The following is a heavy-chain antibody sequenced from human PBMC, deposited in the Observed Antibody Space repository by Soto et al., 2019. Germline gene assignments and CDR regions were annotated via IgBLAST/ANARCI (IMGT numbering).Heavy chain of an antibody. CDR2: ISGSGEIT. CDR3: AKDFGDLVVVVLAPYGMNV. V-gene: IGHV3-23*01. D-gene: IGHD2-15*01. CDR1: GFTFTNYA. Sequence: PGGSLRLSCAASGFTFTNYAMNCVRQAPGKGLEWVSVISGSGEITYYADSVKGRFTISRDNSKNTLYLQMNSLRAEDTAVYFCAKDFGDLVVVVLAPYGMNVCGLGTKATASS. J-gene: IGHJ6*02.